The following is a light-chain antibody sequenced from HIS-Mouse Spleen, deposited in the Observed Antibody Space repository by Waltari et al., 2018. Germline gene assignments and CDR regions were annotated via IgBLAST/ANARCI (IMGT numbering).Light chain of an antibody. J-gene: IGKJ2*01. Sequence: AIRMTQSPSSLSASTGYSVTITCRASRGISSYLAWSQQKPGKAPKLLIYDASTLQSGVQSRFSGSGSGTDFTLTISCLQSEDFATYYCQQYYSYPYTFGQGTKLEIK. CDR3: QQYYSYPYT. CDR2: DAS. V-gene: IGKV1-8*01. CDR1: RGISSY.